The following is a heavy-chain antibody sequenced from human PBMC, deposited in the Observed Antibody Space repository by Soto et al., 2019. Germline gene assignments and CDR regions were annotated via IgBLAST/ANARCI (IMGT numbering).Heavy chain of an antibody. V-gene: IGHV3-33*01. D-gene: IGHD1-26*01. Sequence: GGSLRLSCAASGFIFSSFALHWVRQAPGKGLEWVAVIRYDGTEKYNGDSVKGRFTISRDNSKNTVYLEMTSLKAEETAVYYCERAFKQVGPIDFWGQGTLVTVSS. CDR2: IRYDGTEK. CDR1: GFIFSSFA. J-gene: IGHJ4*02. CDR3: ERAFKQVGPIDF.